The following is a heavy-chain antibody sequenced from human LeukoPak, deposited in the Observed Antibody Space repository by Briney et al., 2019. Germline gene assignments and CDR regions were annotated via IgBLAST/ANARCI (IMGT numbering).Heavy chain of an antibody. CDR2: IIPILGTA. CDR3: ARRYYDTGYFDY. J-gene: IGHJ4*02. CDR1: GGTFSSYA. Sequence: SVKVSCKASGGTFSSYAISWVRQAPGQGLEWMGGIIPILGTANYAQKFQGRVTITADESTSTAYMELSSLRSEDTAVYYCARRYYDTGYFDYWGQGTLVTVSS. D-gene: IGHD3-22*01. V-gene: IGHV1-69*13.